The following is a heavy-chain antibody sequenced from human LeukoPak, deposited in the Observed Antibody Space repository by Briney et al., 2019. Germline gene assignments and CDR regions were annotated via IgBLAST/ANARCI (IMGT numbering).Heavy chain of an antibody. J-gene: IGHJ4*02. V-gene: IGHV3-23*01. Sequence: PGGSLRLSCAASGFTFSSYAMTWVRQAPGKGLEWVSVISGSGGTTYYADSVKGRFTISRDNSKNSLYPQMTRLRAEDTAVYYCAKASFQDSVVVTAFDYWGQGTLVTVSS. CDR2: ISGSGGTT. CDR1: GFTFSSYA. CDR3: AKASFQDSVVVTAFDY. D-gene: IGHD2-21*02.